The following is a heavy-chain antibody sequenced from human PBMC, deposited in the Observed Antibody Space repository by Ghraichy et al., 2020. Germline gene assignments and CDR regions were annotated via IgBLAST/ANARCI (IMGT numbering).Heavy chain of an antibody. D-gene: IGHD2-15*01. CDR3: ATSTGYCSGGSCYSD. V-gene: IGHV3-43*01. CDR1: GFTFDDYT. CDR2: ISWDGGST. Sequence: GESLNISSAASGFTFDDYTMHWVRQAPGKGLEWVSLISWDGGSTYYADSVKGRFTISRDNSKNSLYLQMNSLRTEDTALYYCATSTGYCSGGSCYSDWGQGTLVTVSS. J-gene: IGHJ4*02.